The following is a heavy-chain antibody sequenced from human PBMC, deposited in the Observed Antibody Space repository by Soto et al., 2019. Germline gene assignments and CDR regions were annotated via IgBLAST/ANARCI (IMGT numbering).Heavy chain of an antibody. J-gene: IGHJ5*02. D-gene: IGHD2-15*01. V-gene: IGHV6-1*01. Sequence: LSLTCAISGDSVSSNSAAWNWIRQSPSRGLEWLGRTYYRSKWYKEYAASVRSRITINPDTSKNQFSLQLNSVSPEDTAVYYCARTVGWLDPWGQGTLVTVSS. CDR3: ARTVGWLDP. CDR1: GDSVSSNSAA. CDR2: TYYRSKWYK.